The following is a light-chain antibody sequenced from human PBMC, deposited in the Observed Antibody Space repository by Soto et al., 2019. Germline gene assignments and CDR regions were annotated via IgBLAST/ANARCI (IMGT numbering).Light chain of an antibody. V-gene: IGKV3-20*01. CDR3: QQYGSSPWT. CDR2: GAS. Sequence: EIVLTQSPGTRSLSPGERATLSCRASQSVSSSYLAWYKQKPGQAPRPLIYGASSRAIGIPDRFSGSGSGTDFTLTISRLEPEDFAVYYCQQYGSSPWTFGQGTKVEIK. CDR1: QSVSSSY. J-gene: IGKJ1*01.